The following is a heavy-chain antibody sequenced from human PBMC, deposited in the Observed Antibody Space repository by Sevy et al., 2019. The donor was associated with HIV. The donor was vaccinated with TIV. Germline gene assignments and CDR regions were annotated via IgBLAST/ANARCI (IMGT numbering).Heavy chain of an antibody. CDR2: IIPLFDTT. CDR3: ARAFPNILTGYYDY. Sequence: VKASCKASGDTFSIYGISWVRQAPGQGLESMGGIIPLFDTTNNAQKFHDRVTFTADESTSTAYMELSSLRSEDTAMYYCARAFPNILTGYYDYWGQGTLVTVSS. V-gene: IGHV1-69*13. D-gene: IGHD3-9*01. CDR1: GDTFSIYG. J-gene: IGHJ4*02.